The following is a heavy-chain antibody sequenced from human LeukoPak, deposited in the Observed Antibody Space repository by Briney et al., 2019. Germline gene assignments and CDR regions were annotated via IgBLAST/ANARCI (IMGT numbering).Heavy chain of an antibody. J-gene: IGHJ4*02. CDR1: GYTFTGYY. CDR3: ARDHDFWSGYYKLLDY. D-gene: IGHD3-3*01. CDR2: INPNSGGT. Sequence: ASVKVSCKASGYTFTGYYMHWVRQAPGQGLEWMGWINPNSGGTNYAQKFQGRVTMTRDTSISTAYMELSRLRSDDTAVYYCARDHDFWSGYYKLLDYWGQGTLVTVSS. V-gene: IGHV1-2*02.